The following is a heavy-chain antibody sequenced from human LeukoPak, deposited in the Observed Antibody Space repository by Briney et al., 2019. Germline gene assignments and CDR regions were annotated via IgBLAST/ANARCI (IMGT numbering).Heavy chain of an antibody. CDR3: ARDRYYYDSSGYYYMDV. D-gene: IGHD3-22*01. Sequence: SETLSLTCTVSGGSISSYYWSWIRQPPGKGLEWIGYIYYSGTTNYNPSLKSRVTISVDTSKNQFSLKLSSVTAADTAVYYCARDRYYYDSSGYYYMDVWGKGTTVTVSS. CDR2: IYYSGTT. V-gene: IGHV4-59*01. CDR1: GGSISSYY. J-gene: IGHJ6*03.